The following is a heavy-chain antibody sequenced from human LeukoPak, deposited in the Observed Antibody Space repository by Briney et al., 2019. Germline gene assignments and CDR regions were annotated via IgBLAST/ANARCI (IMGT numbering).Heavy chain of an antibody. D-gene: IGHD3-16*02. J-gene: IGHJ4*02. Sequence: PGGSLRLSCAASGFTVSSNYMSWVRQAPGKGLEWVSVIYSGGSTYYADSVKGRFTISRDNSKNTLYLQMNSLRAEDTAVYYCARVRLGDLSLFIFDYWGQGTLVTVSS. CDR3: ARVRLGDLSLFIFDY. V-gene: IGHV3-66*01. CDR1: GFTVSSNY. CDR2: IYSGGST.